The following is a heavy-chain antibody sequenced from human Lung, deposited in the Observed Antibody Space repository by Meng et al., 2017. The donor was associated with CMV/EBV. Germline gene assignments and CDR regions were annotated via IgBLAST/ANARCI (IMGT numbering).Heavy chain of an antibody. Sequence: GVNLRTDGMEWVSQEQGKGVVGGSSISSDGRSTTYADCVKGRFTISRDNAKNTLYLQMNSLGAEDTAVYYCAREYRLKYDSSGFDFWGQGTLVTVSS. D-gene: IGHD3-22*01. CDR3: AREYRLKYDSSGFDF. J-gene: IGHJ4*02. CDR1: GVNLRTDG. CDR2: ISSDGRST. V-gene: IGHV3-74*03.